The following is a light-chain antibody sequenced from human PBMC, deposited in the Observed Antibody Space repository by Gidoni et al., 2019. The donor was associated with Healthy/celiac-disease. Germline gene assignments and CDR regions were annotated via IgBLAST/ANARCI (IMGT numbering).Light chain of an antibody. Sequence: DTKMPQSPSSLSASEGDRVTITCQESQDLSNYLNWYQQKPGKAPKLLLYDASNLETGVPSRFSGSGSGSDFTFTISSLQPEDIATYYCQQYDNLPPLTFGGGTKVEIK. J-gene: IGKJ4*01. CDR2: DAS. V-gene: IGKV1-33*01. CDR3: QQYDNLPPLT. CDR1: QDLSNY.